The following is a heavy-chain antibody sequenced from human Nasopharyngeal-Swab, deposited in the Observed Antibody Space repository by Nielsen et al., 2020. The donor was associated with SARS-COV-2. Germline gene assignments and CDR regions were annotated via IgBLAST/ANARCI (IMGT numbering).Heavy chain of an antibody. D-gene: IGHD6-13*01. Sequence: ASVQVSCKGCGYTFTSYAMNWVRQAPGQGLEWMGWINTNTGNPTYAQGFTGRFVFSLDTSVSTAYLQISSLKAEDTAVYYCARDRSWYLEDAFDIWGQGTMVTVSS. CDR3: ARDRSWYLEDAFDI. J-gene: IGHJ3*02. V-gene: IGHV7-4-1*02. CDR2: INTNTGNP. CDR1: GYTFTSYA.